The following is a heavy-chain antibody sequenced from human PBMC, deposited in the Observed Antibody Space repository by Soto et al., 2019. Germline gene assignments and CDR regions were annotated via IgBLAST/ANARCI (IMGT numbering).Heavy chain of an antibody. CDR1: GFTFSNYA. CDR2: VSGNGDST. J-gene: IGHJ6*03. Sequence: GGSLRLSCAASGFTFSNYAMSWVRQAPGKGLEWVSGVSGNGDSTYYAEYVSGRLTISRDNSENALYLQMNSLRAEDTAVYYCAMGFCSSTSCPYYYYMDVWGKGTTVTVSS. CDR3: AMGFCSSTSCPYYYYMDV. D-gene: IGHD2-2*01. V-gene: IGHV3-23*01.